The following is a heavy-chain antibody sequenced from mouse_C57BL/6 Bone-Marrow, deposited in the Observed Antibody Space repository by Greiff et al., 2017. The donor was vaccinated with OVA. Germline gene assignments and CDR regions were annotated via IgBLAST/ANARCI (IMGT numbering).Heavy chain of an antibody. D-gene: IGHD2-2*01. Sequence: VQLQQSGPELVKPGASVKISCKASGYTFTDYYMNWVKQSHGKSLEWIGDINPNNGGTSYNQKFKGKATLTVDKSSSTAYMELRSLTSEDSAVYYCAGGGYDGVYYWGQGTTLTVSS. CDR3: AGGGYDGVYY. V-gene: IGHV1-26*01. J-gene: IGHJ2*01. CDR2: INPNNGGT. CDR1: GYTFTDYY.